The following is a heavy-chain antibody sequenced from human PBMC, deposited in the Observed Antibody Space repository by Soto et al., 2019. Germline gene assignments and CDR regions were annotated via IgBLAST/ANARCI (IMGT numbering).Heavy chain of an antibody. CDR1: GGSISSGGYH. Sequence: SGTLSLTCTVSGGSISSGGYHWSWIHQHPGKGLEWIGYIYYSGSTYYNPSLKSRVTISVDTSKNQFSLKLSSVTAADTAVYYCARYYDSSLAPWGQGTLVTVSS. J-gene: IGHJ5*02. CDR2: IYYSGST. D-gene: IGHD3-22*01. CDR3: ARYYDSSLAP. V-gene: IGHV4-31*03.